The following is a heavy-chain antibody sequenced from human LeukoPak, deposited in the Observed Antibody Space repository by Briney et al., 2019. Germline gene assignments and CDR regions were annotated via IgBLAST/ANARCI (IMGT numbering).Heavy chain of an antibody. D-gene: IGHD5-18*01. J-gene: IGHJ6*03. CDR2: IYTSGST. V-gene: IGHV4-4*07. CDR1: GGSISSYY. CDR3: ARTTEGGYTYGYFYYYYMDV. Sequence: SETLSLTCTVSGGSISSYYWSWVRQPAGKGLEWIGRIYTSGSTNYNPSLKSRVTMSVDTSKNQFSLKLSSVTAADTAVYYCARTTEGGYTYGYFYYYYMDVWGKGTTVTISS.